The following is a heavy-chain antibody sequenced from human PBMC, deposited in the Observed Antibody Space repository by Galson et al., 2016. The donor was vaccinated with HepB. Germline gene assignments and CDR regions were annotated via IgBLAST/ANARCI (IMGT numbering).Heavy chain of an antibody. J-gene: IGHJ4*02. CDR1: GYSLGIYY. CDR2: IYPGDSNS. Sequence: QSGAEVKKPGESLKISCKASGYSLGIYYIAWVRQMPGNALEWMGTIYPGDSNSTYSPSFQGRITISADKSTSTAYLHLGSLEASDTAMYYCAREGYYSVKSCHGAFEYWGQGSLVTVSS. CDR3: AREGYYSVKSCHGAFEY. V-gene: IGHV5-51*01. D-gene: IGHD2-15*01.